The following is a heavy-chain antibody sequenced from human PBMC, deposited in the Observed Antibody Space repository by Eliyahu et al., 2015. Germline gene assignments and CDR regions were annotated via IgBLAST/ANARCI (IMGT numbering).Heavy chain of an antibody. CDR3: ARVRGGSGWYSPGVLNDAFDI. Sequence: QVQLVESGGGVVQPGRSLRLSXAXSGFXFXXYAXPWVRQAPGKGLEWVXVISYDGTNKYYVDSVKGRFTISRDNSKNTLYLQMDSLRPEDTAVYYCARVRGGSGWYSPGVLNDAFDIWGQGTMVTVSS. V-gene: IGHV3-30-3*01. D-gene: IGHD6-19*01. CDR1: GFXFXXYA. J-gene: IGHJ3*02. CDR2: ISYDGTNK.